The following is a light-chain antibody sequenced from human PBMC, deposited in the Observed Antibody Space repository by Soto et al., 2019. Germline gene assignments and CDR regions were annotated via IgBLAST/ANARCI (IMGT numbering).Light chain of an antibody. CDR2: EVT. CDR1: SSDVGGYNY. Sequence: QSALTQPASVSASPGQSITISCTGTSSDVGGYNYVSWYQQHPGKAPKLMISEVTNRPSGVSDRFSGSKSGNTASLTISGLQAEDEADYYCSSFTSRFTFVFGTGTKLTVL. CDR3: SSFTSRFTFV. V-gene: IGLV2-14*01. J-gene: IGLJ1*01.